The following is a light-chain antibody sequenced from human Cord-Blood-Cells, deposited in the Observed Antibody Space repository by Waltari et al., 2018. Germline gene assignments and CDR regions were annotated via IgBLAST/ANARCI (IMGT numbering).Light chain of an antibody. J-gene: IGKJ5*01. Sequence: DIVMTQSPDSLAVSLGERATINCKSSQSVLYSSNNKNYLAWYQQKPGQPPKLLIYWASTRESGVPDRFSGSGSGTEFTLTISSLQAEDVAVYYCQQYYSTPITVGQGTRLEIK. CDR3: QQYYSTPIT. V-gene: IGKV4-1*01. CDR2: WAS. CDR1: QSVLYSSNNKNY.